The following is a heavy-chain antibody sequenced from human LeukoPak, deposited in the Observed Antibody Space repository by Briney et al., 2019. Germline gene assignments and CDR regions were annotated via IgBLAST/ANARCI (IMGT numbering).Heavy chain of an antibody. D-gene: IGHD4-17*01. CDR3: ASLTVTRDYFDY. V-gene: IGHV4-31*03. J-gene: IGHJ4*02. Sequence: SETLSLTCTVSGGSISSGGYYWSWIRQHPGKGLEWIGYIYYSGSTYYNPSLKSRVTISVDTSKNQFSLKLSSVTAADTAVYYCASLTVTRDYFDYWGQGTLVTVSS. CDR2: IYYSGST. CDR1: GGSISSGGYY.